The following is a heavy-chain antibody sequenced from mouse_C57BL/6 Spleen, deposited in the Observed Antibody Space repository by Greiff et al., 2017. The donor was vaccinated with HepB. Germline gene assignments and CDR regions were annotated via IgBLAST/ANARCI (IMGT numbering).Heavy chain of an antibody. CDR1: GYTFTSYW. V-gene: IGHV1-59*01. CDR3: VYSSLDY. CDR2: IDPSDSYT. Sequence: QVQLQQSGAELVRPGTSVKLSCKASGYTFTSYWMHWVKQRPGQGLEWMVVIDPSDSYTNYNQKFKGKATLTVDTSSSTTYMQLSSLPSEDAAVYYCVYSSLDYWGQGTTVTVSS. J-gene: IGHJ2*01.